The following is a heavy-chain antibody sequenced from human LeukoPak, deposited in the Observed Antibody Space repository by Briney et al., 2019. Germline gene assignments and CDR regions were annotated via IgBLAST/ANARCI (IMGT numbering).Heavy chain of an antibody. CDR3: ARDQELEYYDFWSGYRPGGNFDY. CDR2: ISYDGSNK. D-gene: IGHD3-3*01. J-gene: IGHJ4*02. CDR1: GFTFSSYA. V-gene: IGHV3-30-3*01. Sequence: GGSLRLSCAASGFTFSSYAMHWVRQAPGKGLEWVAVISYDGSNKYYADSVKGRFTISRDNSKNTLYLQMNSLRAEDTAVYYCARDQELEYYDFWSGYRPGGNFDYWGQGTLVTVSS.